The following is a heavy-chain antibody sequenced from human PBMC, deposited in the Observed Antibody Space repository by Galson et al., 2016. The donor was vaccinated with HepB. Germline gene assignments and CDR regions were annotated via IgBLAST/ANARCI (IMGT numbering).Heavy chain of an antibody. Sequence: SLRLSCAASGFSFRDYYMSWIRQAPGKGLEWVSYISSDGWIKYYGDSVKGRFTISRDDAKNSLYLQTNSLRAEDTAVYYCAREPVRLDDLLTGPPKNPDYWGQGTLVTVSS. D-gene: IGHD3-9*01. CDR3: AREPVRLDDLLTGPPKNPDY. CDR1: GFSFRDYY. CDR2: ISSDGWIK. J-gene: IGHJ4*02. V-gene: IGHV3-11*04.